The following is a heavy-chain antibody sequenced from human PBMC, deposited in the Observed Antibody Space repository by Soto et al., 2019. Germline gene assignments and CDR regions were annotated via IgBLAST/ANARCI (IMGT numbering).Heavy chain of an antibody. V-gene: IGHV4-30-2*01. CDR3: ARARLGRTGRAFDM. Sequence: QLQLQESGSGLVKPSQTLSLTCAVSGGSITSGTYFWSWIRQPPGKGLEWIGHINHSGRTSYNPSLESRLNISVDRSKDQFPLKLNSGPAADTAVCYWARARLGRTGRAFDMWGQGTMVTVPS. D-gene: IGHD7-27*01. CDR2: INHSGRT. CDR1: GGSITSGTYF. J-gene: IGHJ3*02.